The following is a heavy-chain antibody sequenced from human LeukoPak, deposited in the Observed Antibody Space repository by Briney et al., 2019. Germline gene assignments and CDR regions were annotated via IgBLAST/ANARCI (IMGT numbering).Heavy chain of an antibody. J-gene: IGHJ4*02. D-gene: IGHD6-19*01. CDR3: ARASSGWYNGLSY. CDR2: INHSGST. V-gene: IGHV4-34*01. Sequence: SETLSLTCAVYGGSFSGYYWSWIRQPPGKGLEWIGEINHSGSTNYNPSLKSRVTIPVDTSKNQFSLKLSSVTAADTAVYYCARASSGWYNGLSYWGQGTLVTVSS. CDR1: GGSFSGYY.